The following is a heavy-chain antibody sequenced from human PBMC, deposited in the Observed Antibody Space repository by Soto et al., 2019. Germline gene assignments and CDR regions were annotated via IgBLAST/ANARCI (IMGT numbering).Heavy chain of an antibody. CDR2: ITSDGKSK. CDR3: ARESGDWPLNWFDP. CDR1: GFNFSNHW. J-gene: IGHJ5*02. Sequence: PGGSLRLSCAASGFNFSNHWMHWVRQRPGEGLVWVSRITSDGKSKAYAESVKGRFAISRDNAKNTLYLXMNGLTAEDTAVYYCARESGDWPLNWFDPWGLGTLVTVSS. D-gene: IGHD2-21*02. V-gene: IGHV3-74*01.